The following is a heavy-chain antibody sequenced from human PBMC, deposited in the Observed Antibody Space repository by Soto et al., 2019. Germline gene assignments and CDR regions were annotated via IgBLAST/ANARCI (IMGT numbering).Heavy chain of an antibody. Sequence: TGGSLRLSCAASGFTFSSYSRNWVRQAPGKGLEWVSSISSSSSYIYYADSVKGRFTISRDNAKNSLYLQMNSLRAEDTAVYYCARAAYSSSAPNYYYGMDVWGQGTPVTVYS. CDR3: ARAAYSSSAPNYYYGMDV. CDR2: ISSSSSYI. J-gene: IGHJ6*02. CDR1: GFTFSSYS. D-gene: IGHD6-6*01. V-gene: IGHV3-21*01.